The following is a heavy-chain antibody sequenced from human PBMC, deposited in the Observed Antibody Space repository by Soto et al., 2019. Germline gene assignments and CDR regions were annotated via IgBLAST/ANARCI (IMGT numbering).Heavy chain of an antibody. V-gene: IGHV4-39*07. CDR2: IYYSGST. J-gene: IGHJ5*02. CDR3: ARSVFP. CDR1: GGSISSRGYY. Sequence: KTSETLSLTCTVPGGSISSRGYYWGWIRQPPGKGLEWIGTIYYSGSTYYNPSLKSRVTISVDTSKNQFSLKLSSVTAADTAVYYCARSVFPWGQGTLVTVSS.